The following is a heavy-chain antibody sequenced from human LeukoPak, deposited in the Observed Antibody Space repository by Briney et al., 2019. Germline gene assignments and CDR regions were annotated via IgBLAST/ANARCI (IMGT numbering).Heavy chain of an antibody. CDR2: ISSSSDYI. V-gene: IGHV3-11*06. CDR1: GFTFSDYY. D-gene: IGHD6-19*01. CDR3: ARVVGWFPDAVDI. Sequence: GGSLRLSCAASGFTFSDYYMSWIRQAPGKGLEWVSSISSSSDYIYYADSVKGRFTISRDNAKNSLYLQMNNLRAEDTAVYYCARVVGWFPDAVDIWGQGTMVTVSS. J-gene: IGHJ3*02.